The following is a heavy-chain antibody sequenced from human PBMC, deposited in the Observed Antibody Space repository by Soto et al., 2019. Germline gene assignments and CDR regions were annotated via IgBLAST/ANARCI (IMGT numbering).Heavy chain of an antibody. V-gene: IGHV2-5*02. CDR2: IYWDDDK. J-gene: IGHJ4*02. D-gene: IGHD2-15*01. CDR3: AHSWYCSGGSCYYTYYFDY. Sequence: QITLKESGPPLVKPTQTLTLTCTFSGFSLSTSGVGVGWIRQPPGKALEWLALIYWDDDKRYSPSLKSRLTITKDTSKNQVVLTMTNMDPVDTATYDCAHSWYCSGGSCYYTYYFDYWGQGTLVTVSS. CDR1: GFSLSTSGVG.